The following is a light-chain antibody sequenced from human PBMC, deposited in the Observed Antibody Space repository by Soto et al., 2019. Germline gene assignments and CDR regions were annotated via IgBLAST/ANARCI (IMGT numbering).Light chain of an antibody. CDR1: SGDVGDYKF. CDR2: EVS. J-gene: IGLJ1*01. V-gene: IGLV2-14*01. Sequence: QSVLTQPASVSGSPGQSITISCTGTSGDVGDYKFVSWYQQHPGKAPKLIIYEVSNRPSGVSSRFSGSMSGNTASLTISGLQDEDEADYYCGSYTGTIYVFGTGTKVTVL. CDR3: GSYTGTIYV.